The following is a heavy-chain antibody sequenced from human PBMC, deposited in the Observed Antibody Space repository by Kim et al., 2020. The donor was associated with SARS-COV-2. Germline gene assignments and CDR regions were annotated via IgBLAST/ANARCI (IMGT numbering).Heavy chain of an antibody. CDR1: GYTFTSYG. V-gene: IGHV1-18*01. CDR2: ISAYNGNT. D-gene: IGHD1-26*01. CDR3: ARDSGSYYGRACAFDI. J-gene: IGHJ3*02. Sequence: ASVKVSCKASGYTFTSYGISWVRQAPGQGLEWMGWISAYNGNTNYAQKLQGRVTMTTDTSTSTAYMELRSLRSDDTAVYYCARDSGSYYGRACAFDIWGQGTMVTVSS.